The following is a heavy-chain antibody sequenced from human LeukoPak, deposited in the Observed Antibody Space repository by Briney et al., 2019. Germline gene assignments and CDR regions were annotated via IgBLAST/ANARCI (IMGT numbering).Heavy chain of an antibody. J-gene: IGHJ4*02. CDR2: INHSGST. D-gene: IGHD6-19*01. CDR1: GGSISSYY. Sequence: PSETLSLTCTVSGGSISSYYWSWIRQPPGKGLEWIGEINHSGSTNYNPSLKSRVTISVDTSKNQFSLKLSSVTAADTAVYYCARGGGYSSGWYKYYFDYWGQGTLVTVSS. V-gene: IGHV4-34*01. CDR3: ARGGGYSSGWYKYYFDY.